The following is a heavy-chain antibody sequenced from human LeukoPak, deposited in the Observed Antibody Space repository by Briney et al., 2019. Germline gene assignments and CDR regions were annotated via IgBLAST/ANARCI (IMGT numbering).Heavy chain of an antibody. CDR3: AREGKYQLLYDWFDP. J-gene: IGHJ5*02. Sequence: GASVKVSCKASGYTFTGYYMHWVRQAPGQGLEWMGWINPNSGGTNYAQKFQGRVTMTRDMSISTAYMELSRLRSDDTAVYYCAREGKYQLLYDWFDPWGQGTLVTVSS. CDR1: GYTFTGYY. CDR2: INPNSGGT. D-gene: IGHD2-2*02. V-gene: IGHV1-2*02.